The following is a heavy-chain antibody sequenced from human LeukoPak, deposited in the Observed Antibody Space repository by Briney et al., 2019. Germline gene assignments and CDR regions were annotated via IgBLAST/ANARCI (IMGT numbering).Heavy chain of an antibody. V-gene: IGHV1-2*06. CDR2: INPNSGGT. CDR1: GYTFTGYY. J-gene: IGHJ4*02. CDR3: ARSITMIVGGSGSRDY. Sequence: ASVKVSCKASGYTFTGYYMHWVRQAPGQGLEWMGRINPNSGGTNYAQKFQGRVTMTRDTSISTAYMELSRLRSDDTAVYYCARSITMIVGGSGSRDYWGQGTLVTVSS. D-gene: IGHD3-22*01.